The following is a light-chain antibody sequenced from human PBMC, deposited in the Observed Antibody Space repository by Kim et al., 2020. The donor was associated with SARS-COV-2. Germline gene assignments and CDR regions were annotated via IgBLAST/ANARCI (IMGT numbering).Light chain of an antibody. CDR3: NSRGINENVL. J-gene: IGLJ2*01. CDR1: SLRRYY. CDR2: GRN. Sequence: SSELTQDPAVSVAVGQTVKITCQGDSLRRYYASWYQQKPGQAPVLVIYGRNNRPSGIPERLSGSTSGNTASLIITGAQAEDEADYYCNSRGINENVLFGGGTKLTVL. V-gene: IGLV3-19*01.